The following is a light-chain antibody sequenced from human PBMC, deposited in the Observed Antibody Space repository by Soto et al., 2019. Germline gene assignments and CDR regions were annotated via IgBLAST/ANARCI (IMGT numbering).Light chain of an antibody. CDR1: QSVSSN. CDR3: QQYNNWPPWT. V-gene: IGKV3-15*01. J-gene: IGKJ1*01. CDR2: GES. Sequence: EIVMTQSPATLSVSPGERATLACRASQSVSSNLAWSQQKPGHAPSLLIDGESTRDTGIPARFSGSRSGKECTLTISSLQSEDFAVYYCQQYNNWPPWTFGHGTTVEIK.